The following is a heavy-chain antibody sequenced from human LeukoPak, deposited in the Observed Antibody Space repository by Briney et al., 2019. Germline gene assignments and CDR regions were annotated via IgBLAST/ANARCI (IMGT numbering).Heavy chain of an antibody. CDR1: GYSISSGYY. CDR2: IYHSGST. Sequence: SSETLSLTCTVSGYSISSGYYWGWIRQPPGKGLEWIGSIYHSGSTYYNPSLKSRVTISVDTSKNQFSLKLSSVTAADTAVYYCATNLHITMVRGVRGAFDIWGQGTMVTVSS. V-gene: IGHV4-38-2*02. D-gene: IGHD3-10*01. CDR3: ATNLHITMVRGVRGAFDI. J-gene: IGHJ3*02.